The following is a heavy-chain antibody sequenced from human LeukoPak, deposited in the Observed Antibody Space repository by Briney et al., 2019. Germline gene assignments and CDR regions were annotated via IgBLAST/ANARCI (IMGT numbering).Heavy chain of an antibody. J-gene: IGHJ4*02. V-gene: IGHV4-39*01. CDR1: GGSISSSSYY. CDR2: IYYSGST. Sequence: PSETLSLTCTVSGGSISSSSYYWGWIRQPPGKGLEWIGSIYYSGSTYYNPSLKSRVTISVDTSKNQFSLKLSSVTAADTAVYYCARLRRDGYKPRDYWGQGTLGTVSS. CDR3: ARLRRDGYKPRDY. D-gene: IGHD5-24*01.